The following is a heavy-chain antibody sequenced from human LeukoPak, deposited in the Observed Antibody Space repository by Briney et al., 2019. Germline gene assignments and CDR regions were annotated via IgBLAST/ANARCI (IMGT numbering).Heavy chain of an antibody. CDR1: GFTVSSNY. Sequence: PGGSLRLSCAASGFTVSSNYMSWVRQAPGKGLEWVSVIYSGGSTYYADSVKGRFTISRDNSKNTLYLQMNSLRAEDMAVYYCARHSGPGSYNWFDPWGQGTLVTVSS. J-gene: IGHJ5*02. D-gene: IGHD3-10*01. V-gene: IGHV3-53*01. CDR3: ARHSGPGSYNWFDP. CDR2: IYSGGST.